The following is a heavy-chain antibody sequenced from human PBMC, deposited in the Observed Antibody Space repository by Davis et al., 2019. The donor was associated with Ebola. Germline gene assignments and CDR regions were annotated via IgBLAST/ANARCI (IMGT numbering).Heavy chain of an antibody. D-gene: IGHD1-1*01. J-gene: IGHJ4*02. Sequence: GESLKISCAASGFTFSSYAMHWVRQAPGKGLEWVAVISYDGSNKYYADSVKGRFTISRDNTKNSLYLQMDSLRAEDTAVYYCTRHINWAFDYWGQGTLVTVS. V-gene: IGHV3-30-3*01. CDR2: ISYDGSNK. CDR1: GFTFSSYA. CDR3: TRHINWAFDY.